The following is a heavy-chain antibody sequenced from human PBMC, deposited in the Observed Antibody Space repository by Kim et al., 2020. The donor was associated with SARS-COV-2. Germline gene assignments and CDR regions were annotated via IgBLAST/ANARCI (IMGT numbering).Heavy chain of an antibody. CDR1: GGSISSSSYY. Sequence: SETLSLTCTVSGGSISSSSYYWGWIRQPPGKGLEWIGSIYYSGSTYYNPSLKSRVTISVDTSKNQFSLKLSSVTAADTAVYYCARQEATYDFWSGYSGGWFDPWGQGTLVTVSS. J-gene: IGHJ5*02. V-gene: IGHV4-39*01. CDR3: ARQEATYDFWSGYSGGWFDP. D-gene: IGHD3-3*01. CDR2: IYYSGST.